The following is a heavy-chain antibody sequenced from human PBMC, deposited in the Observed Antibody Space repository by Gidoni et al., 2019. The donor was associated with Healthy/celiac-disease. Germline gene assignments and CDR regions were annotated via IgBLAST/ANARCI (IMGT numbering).Heavy chain of an antibody. J-gene: IGHJ4*02. CDR3: ARGLTEGGPFDY. CDR1: GSSISSGYY. V-gene: IGHV4-38-2*01. CDR2: IYHSGST. Sequence: VQLQESGPGLVKPSETLSLTCAVSGSSISSGYYWGWVRQPPGKGLEWIVSIYHSGSTYYNLSLKSRVTISVDTSKNQFSLKLSAVTAADTAVYYCARGLTEGGPFDYWGQGTLVTVSS.